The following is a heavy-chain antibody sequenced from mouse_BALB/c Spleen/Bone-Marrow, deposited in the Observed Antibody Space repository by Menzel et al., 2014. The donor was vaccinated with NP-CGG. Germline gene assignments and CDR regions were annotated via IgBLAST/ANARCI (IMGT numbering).Heavy chain of an antibody. D-gene: IGHD2-4*01. Sequence: VMLVESGAELAKPGASVKMSCKASGYTFTSYWMHWVKQRPGQGLEWIGYIYPSTGYTEHNQKFKDKAIMTADRSSGTAYMQLSSLTSEDSAVYYCARDDYAYWGQGTLVTVSA. CDR1: GYTFTSYW. J-gene: IGHJ3*01. CDR2: IYPSTGYT. V-gene: IGHV1-7*01. CDR3: ARDDYAY.